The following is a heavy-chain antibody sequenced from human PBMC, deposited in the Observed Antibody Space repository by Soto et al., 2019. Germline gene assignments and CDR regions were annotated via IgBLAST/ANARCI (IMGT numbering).Heavy chain of an antibody. D-gene: IGHD6-19*01. CDR1: GGSISSYY. V-gene: IGHV4-59*08. CDR2: IYYSGST. CDR3: ARGLGIAVAGTSPAFDI. Sequence: SETLSLTCTVSGGSISSYYWSWIRQPPGKGLEWIGYIYYSGSTNYNPSLKSRVTISVDTSKNQFSLKLSSVTAADTAVYYCARGLGIAVAGTSPAFDIWGQGTMVTVSS. J-gene: IGHJ3*02.